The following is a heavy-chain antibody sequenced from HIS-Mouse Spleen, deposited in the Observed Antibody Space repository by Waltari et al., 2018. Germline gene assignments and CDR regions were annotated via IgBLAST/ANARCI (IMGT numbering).Heavy chain of an antibody. D-gene: IGHD6-13*01. Sequence: QLQLQESGPGLVKPSETLSLTCTVSGGPIRSSSYHWAWIRQPPGKGLEWIGSIYYSGSTYYNPSLKSRVTISVDTSKNQFSLKLSSVTAADTAVYYCAREIPYSSSWYDWYFDLWGRGTLVTVSS. CDR1: GGPIRSSSYH. CDR2: IYYSGST. CDR3: AREIPYSSSWYDWYFDL. J-gene: IGHJ2*01. V-gene: IGHV4-39*07.